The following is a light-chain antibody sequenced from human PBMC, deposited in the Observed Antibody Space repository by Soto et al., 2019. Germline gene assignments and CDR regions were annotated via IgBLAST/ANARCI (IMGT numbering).Light chain of an antibody. J-gene: IGKJ1*01. CDR3: HQYSGSPRT. Sequence: EIVLTQSPGLSLSPGERATLSCRASQSVTSNYLAWYQQKVGQTPRLLIYGATSRATGIPDRFSGSGSGTDFTLTIDRLEPEDFAVYYCHQYSGSPRTFGQGTKVDIK. CDR1: QSVTSNY. CDR2: GAT. V-gene: IGKV3-20*01.